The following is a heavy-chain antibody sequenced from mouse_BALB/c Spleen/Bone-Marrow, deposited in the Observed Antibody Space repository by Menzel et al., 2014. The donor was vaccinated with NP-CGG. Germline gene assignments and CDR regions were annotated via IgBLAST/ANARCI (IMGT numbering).Heavy chain of an antibody. CDR2: INPESRTI. Sequence: EVHLVESGGGLVQPGGSLKLSCAASGFDFSRYWMSWVRQAPGKGLEWIGEINPESRTINYSPSLKDKFIISRDNAKNTLYLRLNKVRSEDTALYYCARLDYYGPLNYWGQGTTLTVSS. CDR3: ARLDYYGPLNY. V-gene: IGHV4-1*02. CDR1: GFDFSRYW. J-gene: IGHJ2*01. D-gene: IGHD1-2*01.